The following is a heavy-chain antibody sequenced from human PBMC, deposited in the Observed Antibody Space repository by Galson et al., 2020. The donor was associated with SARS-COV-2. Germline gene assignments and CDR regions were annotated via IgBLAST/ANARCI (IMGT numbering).Heavy chain of an antibody. CDR2: IYGYGDTT. D-gene: IGHD3-9*01. Sequence: GESLKIPCATSGFIFSNYWMYWVRQAPGKGLVWVSRIYGYGDTTNYADSVKGRFTISRDNAKNTVYLAMIGLRVEDTAVYYCARSRASFAGYSNIDDWGQGGLVTVS. J-gene: IGHJ4*02. CDR1: GFIFSNYW. CDR3: ARSRASFAGYSNIDD. V-gene: IGHV3-74*01.